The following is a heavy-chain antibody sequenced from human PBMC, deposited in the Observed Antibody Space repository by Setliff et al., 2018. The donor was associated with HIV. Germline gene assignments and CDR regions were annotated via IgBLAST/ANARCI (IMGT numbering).Heavy chain of an antibody. CDR3: ARTNNNYYYDTSDYFAGYYFDS. V-gene: IGHV3-48*01. Sequence: PGGSLRLSCAASGFTFSRYSMNWVRQVPGKGLEWVSYISSVSGSTIYYADSVKGRFTISRDNAKNSMFLQMNSLRAEDTAVYYCARTNNNYYYDTSDYFAGYYFDSWGQGTLVTVSS. J-gene: IGHJ4*02. CDR2: ISSVSGSTI. D-gene: IGHD3-22*01. CDR1: GFTFSRYS.